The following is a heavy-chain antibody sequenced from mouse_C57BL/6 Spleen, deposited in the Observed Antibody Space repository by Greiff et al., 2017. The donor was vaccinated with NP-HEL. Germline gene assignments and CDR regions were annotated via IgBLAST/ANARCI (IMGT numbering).Heavy chain of an antibody. CDR1: GFSFNTYA. CDR3: VRPPYDYDGVEGFAY. CDR2: IRSKSNNYAT. Sequence: EVQVVESGGGLVQPKGSLKLSCAASGFSFNTYAMNWVRQAPGKGLEWVARIRSKSNNYATYYADSVKDRFTISRDDSESMLYLQMNNWKTEDTAMYYCVRPPYDYDGVEGFAYWGQGTLVTVSA. J-gene: IGHJ3*01. V-gene: IGHV10-1*01. D-gene: IGHD2-4*01.